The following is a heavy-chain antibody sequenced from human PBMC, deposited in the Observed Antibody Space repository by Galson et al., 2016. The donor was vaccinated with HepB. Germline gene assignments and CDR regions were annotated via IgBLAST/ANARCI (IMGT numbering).Heavy chain of an antibody. J-gene: IGHJ1*01. D-gene: IGHD6-25*01. CDR3: AKLYGWYGSGYFQH. CDR2: IYSDART. V-gene: IGHV3-53*01. Sequence: SLRLSCAASGFTVSSNYMSWVRQAPGKGLEWVSVIYSDARTYYADAVKGRFTISRDNSKNTPYLQMNSLRAEDTAVYYCAKLYGWYGSGYFQHWGQGTLVTVSS. CDR1: GFTVSSNY.